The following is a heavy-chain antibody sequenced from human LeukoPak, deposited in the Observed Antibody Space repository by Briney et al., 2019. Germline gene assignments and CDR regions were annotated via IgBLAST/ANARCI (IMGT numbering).Heavy chain of an antibody. V-gene: IGHV4-34*01. CDR1: GGSFSDSC. J-gene: IGHJ4*02. D-gene: IGHD3-10*01. CDR2: INHSGTA. Sequence: SETLSLTCAVYGGSFSDSCWSWIRQPPGKGLEWTGEINHSGTANYNPSLNSRVTISVDTSKNQFSLKLSSVTAADTAVYYCARLGYGSGSYFLDYWGQGTLVTVSS. CDR3: ARLGYGSGSYFLDY.